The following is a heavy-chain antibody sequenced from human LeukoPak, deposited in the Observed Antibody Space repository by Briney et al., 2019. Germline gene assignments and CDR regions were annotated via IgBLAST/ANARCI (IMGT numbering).Heavy chain of an antibody. D-gene: IGHD4-17*01. CDR2: ISGSGGST. V-gene: IGHV3-23*01. CDR1: GFTFSSYA. J-gene: IGHJ5*02. Sequence: PGGSLRLSCAASGFTFSSYAMSWVRQAPGKGLEWVSAISGSGGSTYYADSVKGWFTISRDNSKNTLYLQMNSLRAEDTAVYYCAKAPYGDYEGRWFDPWGQGTLVTVSS. CDR3: AKAPYGDYEGRWFDP.